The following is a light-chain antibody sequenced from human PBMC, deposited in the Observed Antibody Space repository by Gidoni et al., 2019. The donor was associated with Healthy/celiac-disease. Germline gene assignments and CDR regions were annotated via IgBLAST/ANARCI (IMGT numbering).Light chain of an antibody. V-gene: IGLV3-1*01. CDR1: KLGDKY. CDR3: QAWDSSTAV. J-gene: IGLJ2*01. Sequence: SYELTQPLSVSAPPGQTASITCSGDKLGDKYACWYQQKPGQSPVLVIYQDSKRPSGIPERFSGSNSGNTATLTISGTQAMDEADYYCQAWDSSTAVFGGGTKLTVL. CDR2: QDS.